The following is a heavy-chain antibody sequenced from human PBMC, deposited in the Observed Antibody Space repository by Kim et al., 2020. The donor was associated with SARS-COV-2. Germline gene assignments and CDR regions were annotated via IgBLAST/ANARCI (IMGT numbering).Heavy chain of an antibody. D-gene: IGHD2-2*01. CDR2: ISAYNGNT. CDR1: GYTFTSYG. Sequence: ASVKVSCKASGYTFTSYGISWVRQAPGQGLEWMGWISAYNGNTNYAQKLQGRVTMTTDTSTSTAYMELRSLRSDDTAVYYCARVPGGVVPAAPLGGYGMDVWGQGTTVTVSS. J-gene: IGHJ6*02. CDR3: ARVPGGVVPAAPLGGYGMDV. V-gene: IGHV1-18*01.